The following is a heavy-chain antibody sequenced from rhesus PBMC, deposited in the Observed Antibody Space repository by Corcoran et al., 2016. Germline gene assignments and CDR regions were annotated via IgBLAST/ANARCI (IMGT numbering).Heavy chain of an antibody. V-gene: IGHV1-111*02. J-gene: IGHJ4*01. CDR3: AREGIQWVQVFDY. CDR2: VDPEDGEA. D-gene: IGHD5-24*01. CDR1: GYTFPELS. Sequence: EVQLVQSGAEVKKPGASVKISCKASGYTFPELSMPWGRQAPGKGLEWMGRVDPEDGEADYAQKFQDRVTITADTSTDTAYMELSSLRSEDTAVYYCAREGIQWVQVFDYWGQGVLVTVSS.